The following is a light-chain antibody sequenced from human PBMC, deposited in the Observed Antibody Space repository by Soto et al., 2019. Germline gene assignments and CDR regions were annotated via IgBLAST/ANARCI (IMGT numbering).Light chain of an antibody. CDR2: EVS. J-gene: IGLJ1*01. CDR3: SSYTSSSTTYV. Sequence: QSALTEPASLSVSPGQSITISCTGTSSDVGGYNYVSWYQQHPGKAPKLMIYEVSNRPSGVSNRFSGSKSGNTASLTISGLQAEDEADYYCSSYTSSSTTYVFGTGTKVTVL. V-gene: IGLV2-14*01. CDR1: SSDVGGYNY.